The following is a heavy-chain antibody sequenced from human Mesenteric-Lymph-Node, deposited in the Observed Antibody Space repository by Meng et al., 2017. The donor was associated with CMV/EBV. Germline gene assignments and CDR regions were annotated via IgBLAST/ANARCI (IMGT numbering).Heavy chain of an antibody. CDR3: ARHVYDFWSGYGIYFDY. CDR2: INWNGGST. Sequence: GGSLRLSCEACGFIFSSYDMHWVRQAPGKGLEWVSGINWNGGSTGYADSVKGRFTISRDNAQNSLYLQMNSLRAEDTALYYCARHVYDFWSGYGIYFDYWGQGSLVTVSS. J-gene: IGHJ4*02. V-gene: IGHV3-20*04. CDR1: GFIFSSYD. D-gene: IGHD3-3*01.